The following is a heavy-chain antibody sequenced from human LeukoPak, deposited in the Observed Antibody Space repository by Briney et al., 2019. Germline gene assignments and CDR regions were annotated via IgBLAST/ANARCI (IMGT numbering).Heavy chain of an antibody. Sequence: SCKASGGTFSSYAISWVRQAPGKGLEWVAVIWYDGSNKFYADSVKGRFTISRDNSKNTLYLQMNSLRAEDTAVYYCATYGDSRRRDWYFDLWGRGTLVTVSS. CDR2: IWYDGSNK. J-gene: IGHJ2*01. CDR1: GGTFSSYA. V-gene: IGHV3-33*01. D-gene: IGHD4-17*01. CDR3: ATYGDSRRRDWYFDL.